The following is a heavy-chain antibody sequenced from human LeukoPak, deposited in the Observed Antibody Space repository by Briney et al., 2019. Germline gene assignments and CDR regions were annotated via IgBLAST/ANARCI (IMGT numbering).Heavy chain of an antibody. CDR1: GFTFSSYG. CDR3: AKDLDAAVAQDTNYHQTNDY. V-gene: IGHV3-30*18. Sequence: PGGSLRLSCAASGFTFSSYGMHWVRQAPGKGLEWVAVMSYDGSNKYYADSVKGRFTISRDNSKNTLYLQMNSLRAEDTAVYYCAKDLDAAVAQDTNYHQTNDYWGQGTLVTVSS. CDR2: MSYDGSNK. J-gene: IGHJ4*02. D-gene: IGHD6-19*01.